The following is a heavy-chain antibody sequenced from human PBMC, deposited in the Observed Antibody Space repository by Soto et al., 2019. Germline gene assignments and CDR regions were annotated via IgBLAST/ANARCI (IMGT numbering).Heavy chain of an antibody. D-gene: IGHD2-2*01. CDR2: ISYDGSNK. CDR3: ARDGVSEYAYYYYGMDV. V-gene: IGHV3-30*03. Sequence: PGGSLRLSCAASGFTFSSYSMNWVRQAPGKGLEWVAVISYDGSNKYYADSVKGRFTISRDNSKNTLYLQMNSLRAEDTAVYYCARDGVSEYAYYYYGMDVWGQGTTVTVSS. J-gene: IGHJ6*02. CDR1: GFTFSSYS.